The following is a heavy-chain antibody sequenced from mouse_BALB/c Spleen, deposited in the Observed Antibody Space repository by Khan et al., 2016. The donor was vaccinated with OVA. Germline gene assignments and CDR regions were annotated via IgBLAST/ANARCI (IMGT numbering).Heavy chain of an antibody. CDR1: GFSLTGYG. D-gene: IGHD2-13*01. CDR2: IWGDGST. J-gene: IGHJ4*01. V-gene: IGHV2-6-7*01. CDR3: ARAYYGDNREGMDY. Sequence: VELVESGPGLVAPSQSLSITCTVSGFSLTGYGVNWVRQPPGNGLEWLGMIWGDGSTAYNSALKSRLNLSKDNSKSQVFLKMNSLQTDDTARYYGARAYYGDNREGMDYWGHGTSVTVSS.